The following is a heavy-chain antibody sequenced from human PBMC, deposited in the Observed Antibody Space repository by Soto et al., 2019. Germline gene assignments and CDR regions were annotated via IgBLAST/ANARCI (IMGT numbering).Heavy chain of an antibody. CDR1: GYSISSGYY. Sequence: SETLSLTCGVSGYSISSGYYWGWIRQPPGRGLQWIGSIYQSGTTYYNPSLKSRVTISVDTSKNQFSLTVSSLTAADTAVYYCARHLWTEGADSWGQGTPVTVSS. D-gene: IGHD1-1*01. V-gene: IGHV4-38-2*01. CDR3: ARHLWTEGADS. J-gene: IGHJ4*02. CDR2: IYQSGTT.